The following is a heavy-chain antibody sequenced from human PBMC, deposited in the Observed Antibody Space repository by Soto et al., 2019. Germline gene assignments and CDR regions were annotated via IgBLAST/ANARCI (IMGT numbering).Heavy chain of an antibody. CDR2: IKQDGRVK. CDR3: AGDGVRNGAYNGWLDP. V-gene: IGHV3-7*03. Sequence: GGSLRLSCAASGFSFSSYWMTWVRQAPGKGLEWVANIKQDGRVKYYVASVKGRLTISRDNVKNLLFLHMDSLTPDDTAVYYCAGDGVRNGAYNGWLDPWGQGTLVTVSS. CDR1: GFSFSSYW. J-gene: IGHJ5*02. D-gene: IGHD3-16*01.